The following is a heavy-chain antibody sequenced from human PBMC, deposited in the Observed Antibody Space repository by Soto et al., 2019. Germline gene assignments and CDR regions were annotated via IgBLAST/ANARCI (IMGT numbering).Heavy chain of an antibody. V-gene: IGHV4-38-2*02. J-gene: IGHJ4*02. Sequence: SKTVSRTCAVSGYCSSNGYSWGWFRQPPAKGLEWIGTIYHSGSTYYNPSLKSRVTISVDTSKNQFSLRLSSVTAADTAVYYCARDSGTYLYCFDYWGQGALVTVSS. CDR1: GYCSSNGYS. CDR2: IYHSGST. D-gene: IGHD1-26*01. CDR3: ARDSGTYLYCFDY.